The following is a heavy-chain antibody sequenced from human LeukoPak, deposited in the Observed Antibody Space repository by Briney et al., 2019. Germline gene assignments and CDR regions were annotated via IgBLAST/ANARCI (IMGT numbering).Heavy chain of an antibody. D-gene: IGHD1-26*01. CDR2: IYYSVGT. J-gene: IGHJ4*02. V-gene: IGHV4-59*01. Sequence: PSEALSLTCAVSGGSISSYYWSWVRQPPGGGREWTGYIYYSVGTNYNPSLTSRVTISVDTSKNQFSLKLSSVTAADTAVYYCARVVRATSCFDYWGQGTLVTVSS. CDR1: GGSISSYY. CDR3: ARVVRATSCFDY.